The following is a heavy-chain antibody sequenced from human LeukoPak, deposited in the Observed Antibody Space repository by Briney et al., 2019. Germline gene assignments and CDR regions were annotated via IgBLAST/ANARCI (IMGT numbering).Heavy chain of an antibody. CDR2: MNPNSGNT. CDR3: ARGVRAITMVRGVKKYYYYYMDV. CDR1: GYTFTSYY. J-gene: IGHJ6*03. D-gene: IGHD3-10*01. V-gene: IGHV1-8*02. Sequence: ASVKVSCKASGYTFTSYYMHWVRQAPGQGLEWMGWMNPNSGNTGYAQKFQGRVTMTRNTSISTAYMELSSLRSEDTAVYYCARGVRAITMVRGVKKYYYYYMDVWGKGTTVTISS.